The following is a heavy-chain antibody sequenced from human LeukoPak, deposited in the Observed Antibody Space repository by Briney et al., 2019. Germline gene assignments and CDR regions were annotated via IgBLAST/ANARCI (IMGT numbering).Heavy chain of an antibody. CDR1: GFTFSSYS. D-gene: IGHD5-18*01. V-gene: IGHV3-21*01. Sequence: GGSLRLSCAASGFTFSSYSMNWVRQAPGRGLVWVSSISSSSSYIYYADSVKGRFTISRDNAKNSLYLQMNSLRAGDTAVYYCARGRLTYSYGSTGWFDPWGQGTLVTVSS. J-gene: IGHJ5*02. CDR2: ISSSSSYI. CDR3: ARGRLTYSYGSTGWFDP.